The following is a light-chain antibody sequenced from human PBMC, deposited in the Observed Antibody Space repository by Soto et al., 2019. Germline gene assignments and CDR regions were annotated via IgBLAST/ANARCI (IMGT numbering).Light chain of an antibody. CDR3: CSYAGSSTRWV. CDR1: SSDVGSYNL. Sequence: QSALTQPASVSGSPGQSITISCTGTSSDVGSYNLVSWYQQRPGKAPKLMIYEGSKRPSGVSNRFSGSKSGNTASLTISGLQAEDEADYYCCSYAGSSTRWVFGGGTKLTVL. J-gene: IGLJ3*02. CDR2: EGS. V-gene: IGLV2-23*01.